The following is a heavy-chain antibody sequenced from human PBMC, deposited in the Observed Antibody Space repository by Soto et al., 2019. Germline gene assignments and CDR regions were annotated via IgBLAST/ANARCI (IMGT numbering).Heavy chain of an antibody. V-gene: IGHV3-23*01. J-gene: IGHJ2*01. CDR1: GLTFSIYA. Sequence: VQLLESGGGLVQPGGSLRLSCAASGLTFSIYAMTWVRQSPGKGLEWVSTISGSSGTTSYADAVRGRFTISRDNSKNSLYLQMNSLRAEDTAVYYCAKDAYGWYFDLWGRGTLVTVSS. CDR2: ISGSSGTT. D-gene: IGHD4-17*01. CDR3: AKDAYGWYFDL.